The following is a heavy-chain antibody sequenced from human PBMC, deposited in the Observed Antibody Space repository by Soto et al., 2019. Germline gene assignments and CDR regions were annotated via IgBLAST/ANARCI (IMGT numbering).Heavy chain of an antibody. V-gene: IGHV3-11*06. CDR3: ARPRGGYCSSTTCSFDY. CDR1: GFIFSDYY. J-gene: IGHJ4*02. Sequence: LRLSCAASGFIFSDYYMSWIRQAPGKGLEWVSYITSSSSYTTYAESVKGRFTISRDNAKSSLYLQMNSLRAEDTAVYYCARPRGGYCSSTTCSFDYWGQGTLVTVSS. CDR2: ITSSSSYT. D-gene: IGHD2-2*01.